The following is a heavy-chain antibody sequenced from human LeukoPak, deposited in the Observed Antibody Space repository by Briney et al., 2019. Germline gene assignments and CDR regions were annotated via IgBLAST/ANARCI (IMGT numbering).Heavy chain of an antibody. V-gene: IGHV4-59*01. CDR2: IYYSGST. CDR1: GGSISSYY. D-gene: IGHD3-22*01. CDR3: ARDASLGYYYDSSGYYSFAMDV. Sequence: PSETLSLTCTVSGGSISSYYWSWIRQPPGKGLEWIGYIYYSGSTNYNPSLKSRVTISVDTSKNQFSLKLSSVTPADTAVYYCARDASLGYYYDSSGYYSFAMDVWGQGTTVTVSS. J-gene: IGHJ6*02.